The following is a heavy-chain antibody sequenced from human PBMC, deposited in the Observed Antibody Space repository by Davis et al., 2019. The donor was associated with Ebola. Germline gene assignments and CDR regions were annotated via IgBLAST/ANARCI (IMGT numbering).Heavy chain of an antibody. D-gene: IGHD3-22*01. V-gene: IGHV3-21*06. Sequence: GGSLRLSCAASGFSFTTYTMKWVRQAPGKGLEWVSSIGTRSVYIYYADSVKGRFTISRDNAKNSLYLQMDSLRVEDTAVYYCARVVTMIVVTWGQGTLVTVSS. CDR2: IGTRSVYI. J-gene: IGHJ4*02. CDR3: ARVVTMIVVT. CDR1: GFSFTTYT.